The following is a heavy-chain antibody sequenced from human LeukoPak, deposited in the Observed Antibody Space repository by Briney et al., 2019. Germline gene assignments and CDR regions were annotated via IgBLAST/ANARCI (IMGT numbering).Heavy chain of an antibody. Sequence: PGGSLRLSCAASGFSVRTYWMSWVRQPPGKGLEWIGEINHSGSTNYNPSLKSRVTISVDTSKNQFSLKLSSVTAADTAVYYCARHKGYYDFWSGYYYYYYMDVWGKGTTVTVSS. CDR1: GFSVRTYW. V-gene: IGHV4-4*02. CDR2: INHSGST. CDR3: ARHKGYYDFWSGYYYYYYMDV. D-gene: IGHD3-3*01. J-gene: IGHJ6*03.